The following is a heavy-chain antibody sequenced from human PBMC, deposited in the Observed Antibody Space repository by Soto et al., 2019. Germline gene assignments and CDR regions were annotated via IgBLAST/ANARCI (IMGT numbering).Heavy chain of an antibody. CDR3: ARDILFDY. V-gene: IGHV1-3*05. D-gene: IGHD2-15*01. J-gene: IGHJ4*02. CDR2: INAGNGRR. CDR1: GYTCTSYA. Sequence: QVQLVQSGAEEKKPGASVKVSCKASGYTCTSYAMNWVRQAPGQRLEWVGWINAGNGRRKYSQKFQGRVTITRDTSASTAYMELTSLRSEDTAVYYCARDILFDYWGQGTLVTVSS.